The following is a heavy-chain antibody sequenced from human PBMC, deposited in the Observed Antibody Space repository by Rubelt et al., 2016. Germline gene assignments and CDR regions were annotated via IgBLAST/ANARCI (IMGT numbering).Heavy chain of an antibody. V-gene: IGHV3-33*01. Sequence: VQLMESGGGLVKPGRSLRLSCTASGFTFGDYAMSWFRQAPGKGLEWVAVIWYDGSNKYYADSVKGRFTVFRDNSKNTLDLQMNSLRAEDTAVYYCARDPSIYGNVDYWGQGTLGTVSS. CDR3: ARDPSIYGNVDY. CDR1: GFTFGDYA. J-gene: IGHJ4*02. D-gene: IGHD4-11*01. CDR2: IWYDGSNK.